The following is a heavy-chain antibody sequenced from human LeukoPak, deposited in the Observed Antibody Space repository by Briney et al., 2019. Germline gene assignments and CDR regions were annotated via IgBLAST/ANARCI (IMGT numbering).Heavy chain of an antibody. J-gene: IGHJ3*02. D-gene: IGHD1-7*01. V-gene: IGHV4-59*01. CDR2: IYYSGST. CDR1: GASISSYY. Sequence: SETLSLTCTVSGASISSYYWSWIRQPPGKGLEWIGYIYYSGSTNYNPSLKGRVTISAVTSKNQFSLKLSFVTAADTAVYYCARGANWNLGAFDIWGQGTMVTVSS. CDR3: ARGANWNLGAFDI.